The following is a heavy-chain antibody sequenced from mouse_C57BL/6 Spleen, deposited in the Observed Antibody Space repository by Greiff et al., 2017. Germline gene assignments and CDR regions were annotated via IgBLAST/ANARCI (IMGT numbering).Heavy chain of an antibody. CDR2: ISSGGDSI. J-gene: IGHJ2*01. CDR3: TRTHYYDYDMFDY. CDR1: GFTFSGYA. D-gene: IGHD2-4*01. V-gene: IGHV5-9-1*02. Sequence: EVQVVESGEGLVKPGGSLKLSCAASGFTFSGYAMSWVRQTPEKRLEWVAYISSGGDSIYYADTVKGRFTISRDNARNTLYLQNSSLKSEDTSMYYCTRTHYYDYDMFDYWGQGTTVTVSS.